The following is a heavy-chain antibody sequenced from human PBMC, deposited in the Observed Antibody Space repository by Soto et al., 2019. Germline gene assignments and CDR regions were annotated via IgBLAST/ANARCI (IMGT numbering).Heavy chain of an antibody. D-gene: IGHD1-26*01. J-gene: IGHJ5*02. V-gene: IGHV4-39*01. CDR3: ARQWYSGSPNWFDP. CDR1: GGSISSSSYY. Sequence: QLQLQESGPGLVKPSETLSLTCTVSGGSISSSSYYWGWIRQPPGKGLEWIGSIYYSGSTYYNPSLKSRVTIPVHTSKNQFSLKLSSVTAADTAVYYCARQWYSGSPNWFDPWCQGTLVTVSS. CDR2: IYYSGST.